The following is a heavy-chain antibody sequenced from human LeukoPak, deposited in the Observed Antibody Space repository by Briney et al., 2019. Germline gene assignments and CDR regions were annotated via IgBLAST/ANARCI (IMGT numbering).Heavy chain of an antibody. CDR2: ASGFTF. CDR3: ARANSFDSSVYYFDY. Sequence: ASGFTFEYAASVKGRFTISRDDSKSIAYLQMNSLKTEDTAVYYCARANSFDSSVYYFDYWGQGTLVSVSS. V-gene: IGHV3-49*02. D-gene: IGHD3-22*01. J-gene: IGHJ4*02.